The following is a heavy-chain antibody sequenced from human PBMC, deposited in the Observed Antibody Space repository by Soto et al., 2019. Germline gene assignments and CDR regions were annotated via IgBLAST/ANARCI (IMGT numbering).Heavy chain of an antibody. V-gene: IGHV3-23*01. CDR2: ISGSGGST. Sequence: GGSLRLSCAASGFTFSSYAMSWVRQAPGKGLEWVSAISGSGGSTYYADSAKGRFTISRDNSKNTLYLQMNSLRAEDTAVYYCAKDLTRGYSYPDAFDIWGQGTMVTVSS. D-gene: IGHD5-18*01. CDR3: AKDLTRGYSYPDAFDI. CDR1: GFTFSSYA. J-gene: IGHJ3*02.